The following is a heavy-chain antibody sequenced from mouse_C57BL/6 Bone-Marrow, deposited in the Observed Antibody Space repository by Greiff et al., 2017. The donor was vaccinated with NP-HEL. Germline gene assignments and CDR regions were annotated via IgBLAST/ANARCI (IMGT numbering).Heavy chain of an antibody. Sequence: QVQLQQPGAELVKPGASVKLSCKASGYTFTSYWMHWVKQRPGQGLEWIGMIHPNSGSTNYNEKFKSKATLTVDKSSSTAYMQLSSLTSEDAAVDYCARSRTGRYFDYWGQGTTLTVSS. J-gene: IGHJ2*01. CDR2: IHPNSGST. CDR3: ARSRTGRYFDY. CDR1: GYTFTSYW. D-gene: IGHD4-1*01. V-gene: IGHV1-64*01.